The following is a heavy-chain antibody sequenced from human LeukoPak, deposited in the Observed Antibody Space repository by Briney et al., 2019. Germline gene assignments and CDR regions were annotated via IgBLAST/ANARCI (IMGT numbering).Heavy chain of an antibody. CDR1: GGSISSSSYY. V-gene: IGHV4-39*07. Sequence: SETLSLTCTVSGGSISSSSYYWGWVRQPPGKGLEWIGSIYYSGSTYYNPSLKSRVTISVDTSKNQFSLKLSSVTAADTAVYYCARVADVLRYFDGGLGAFDIWGQGTMVTVSS. CDR3: ARVADVLRYFDGGLGAFDI. CDR2: IYYSGST. D-gene: IGHD3-9*01. J-gene: IGHJ3*02.